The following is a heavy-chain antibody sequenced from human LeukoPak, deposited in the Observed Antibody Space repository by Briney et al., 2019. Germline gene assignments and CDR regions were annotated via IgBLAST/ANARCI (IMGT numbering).Heavy chain of an antibody. D-gene: IGHD3-9*01. V-gene: IGHV1-2*02. Sequence: EASVKVSCKASGYPFTAYYMHWVRQAPGQGLEWMGWINPDSGGTNYAQKFQGRVTMTRDTSISTAYMELSRLTSDDTAVYYCAKDAHPAYDILTGSMYYFDYWGQGTVVTVSS. J-gene: IGHJ4*02. CDR2: INPDSGGT. CDR3: AKDAHPAYDILTGSMYYFDY. CDR1: GYPFTAYY.